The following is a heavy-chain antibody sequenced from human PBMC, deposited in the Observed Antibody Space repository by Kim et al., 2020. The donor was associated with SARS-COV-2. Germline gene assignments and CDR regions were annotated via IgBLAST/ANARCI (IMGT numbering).Heavy chain of an antibody. V-gene: IGHV3-30*07. J-gene: IGHJ4*02. D-gene: IGHD5-12*01. Sequence: DSVKGRFTISRDNSKNTLYLQMNSLRAGDTAVYYCARGPGYSAYDSYFDYWGQGTLVTVSS. CDR3: ARGPGYSAYDSYFDY.